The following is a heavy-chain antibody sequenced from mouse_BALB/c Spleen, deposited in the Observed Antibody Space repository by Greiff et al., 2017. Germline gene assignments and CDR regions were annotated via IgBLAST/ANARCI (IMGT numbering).Heavy chain of an antibody. Sequence: EVQRVESGGGLVQPGGSLKLSCAASGFTFSSYTMSWVRQTPEKRLEWVAYISNGGGSTYYPDTVKGRFTISRDNAKNTLYLQMSSLKSEDTAMYYCARHALYWYFDVWGAGTTVTVSS. CDR1: GFTFSSYT. CDR2: ISNGGGST. J-gene: IGHJ1*01. CDR3: ARHALYWYFDV. V-gene: IGHV5-12-2*01.